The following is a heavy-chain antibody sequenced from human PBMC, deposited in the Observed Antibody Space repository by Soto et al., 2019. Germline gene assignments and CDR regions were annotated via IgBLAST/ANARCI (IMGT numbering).Heavy chain of an antibody. Sequence: EVQLVESGGGLVKPGGSLRLSCAASGFTFTDAWMNWVRQAPGKGLEWVGRIKSKTAGGAIDYTRPVEGRVTISRDDSENTLYLQMNSLKTEDTAVYYCATDGGRWGQGTLVTVSS. CDR3: ATDGGR. J-gene: IGHJ4*02. V-gene: IGHV3-15*07. CDR1: GFTFTDAW. CDR2: IKSKTAGGAI.